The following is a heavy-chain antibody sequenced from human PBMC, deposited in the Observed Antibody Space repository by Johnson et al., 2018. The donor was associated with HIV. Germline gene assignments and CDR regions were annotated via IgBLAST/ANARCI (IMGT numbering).Heavy chain of an antibody. CDR3: ATTGQQQTRRPPRAFDI. CDR2: ISYDGSNK. Sequence: QMQLVESGGGVVQPERSLRLSCSASAFTFSRHAMHWVRQAPGKGPEWVACISYDGSNKYYADSVKGRFPISRDNSKNTLYLQMSSLRIEDTAVYYCATTGQQQTRRPPRAFDIWGQGTMVTVSS. D-gene: IGHD6-13*01. J-gene: IGHJ3*02. CDR1: AFTFSRHA. V-gene: IGHV3-30*04.